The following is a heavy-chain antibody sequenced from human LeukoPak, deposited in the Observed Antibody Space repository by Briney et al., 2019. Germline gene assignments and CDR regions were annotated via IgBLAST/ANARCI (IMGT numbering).Heavy chain of an antibody. CDR1: GGSISSGSYY. CDR2: IYTSGST. Sequence: SQTLSLTCTVSGGSISSGSYYWSWIRQPAGKGLEWIGRIYTSGSTNYNPSLKSRVTISVDTSKNQFSLKLSSVTAADTAVYYCARQIPPMVWGQGTLVTVSS. D-gene: IGHD3-10*01. J-gene: IGHJ1*01. CDR3: ARQIPPMV. V-gene: IGHV4-61*02.